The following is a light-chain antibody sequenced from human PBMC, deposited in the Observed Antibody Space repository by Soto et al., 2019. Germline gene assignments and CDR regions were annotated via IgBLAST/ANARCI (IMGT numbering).Light chain of an antibody. V-gene: IGKV1-5*01. J-gene: IGKJ1*01. Sequence: IQMTPSPSNRSASVGDRGTITSRASQSISSWLAWYQQKPGKAPKLLIYDASSLESGVPSRFSGSGSGTEFTLTISSLQPDDFATYYCQHFNSYPWTFGHGGKVAIK. CDR3: QHFNSYPWT. CDR1: QSISSW. CDR2: DAS.